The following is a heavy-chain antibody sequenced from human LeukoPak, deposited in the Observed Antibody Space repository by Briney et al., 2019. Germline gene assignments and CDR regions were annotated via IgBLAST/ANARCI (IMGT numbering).Heavy chain of an antibody. CDR3: ARVKDYGDYWLDP. CDR2: IYYSGTT. CDR1: GGSISSGGYY. Sequence: SETLSLTCTVSGGSISSGGYYWSWIRQHPGKGLEWIGYIYYSGTTYYNPSLKSRVTISVDMSKNQFSLQLSSVTAADTAVYYCARVKDYGDYWLDPWGQGTLVTVSS. V-gene: IGHV4-31*03. D-gene: IGHD4-17*01. J-gene: IGHJ5*02.